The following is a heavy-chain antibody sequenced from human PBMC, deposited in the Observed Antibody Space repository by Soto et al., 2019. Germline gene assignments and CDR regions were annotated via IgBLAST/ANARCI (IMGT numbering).Heavy chain of an antibody. CDR3: ARSEGITVAMDY. Sequence: GGSLRLSCAASGFTFSTYSMNWVRQAPGKGLEWVSSISSSSSYIYYADSVKGRFTISRDNAKNSLYLQMNSLRAEDTAVYYCARSEGITVAMDYWGQGTRVTVSS. V-gene: IGHV3-21*01. CDR2: ISSSSSYI. D-gene: IGHD6-19*01. J-gene: IGHJ4*02. CDR1: GFTFSTYS.